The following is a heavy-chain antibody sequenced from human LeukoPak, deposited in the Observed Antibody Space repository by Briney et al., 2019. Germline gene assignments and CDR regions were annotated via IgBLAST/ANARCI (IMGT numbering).Heavy chain of an antibody. CDR3: ARRTDY. D-gene: IGHD1-1*01. CDR1: GFTFSSYA. Sequence: GRSLRLSCAASGFTFSSYAMHWVRQAPGKGLEWVAVISYDGSNKYYADSAKGRFTISRDNSKSTLYLQMNSLRAEDTAVYYCARRTDYWGQGTLVTVSS. V-gene: IGHV3-30-3*01. J-gene: IGHJ4*02. CDR2: ISYDGSNK.